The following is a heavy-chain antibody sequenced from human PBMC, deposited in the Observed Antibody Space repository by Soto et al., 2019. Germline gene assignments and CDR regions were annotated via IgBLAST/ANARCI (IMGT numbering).Heavy chain of an antibody. CDR3: ARARTRSPFDY. D-gene: IGHD1-7*01. V-gene: IGHV3-74*01. J-gene: IGHJ4*02. Sequence: LRLTCAASGFTFSSYWMHWVRQAPGKGLVWLSRINSDGSSTSYADSVKGRFTISRDNAKNTLYLQMNSLRAEDTAVYYCARARTRSPFDYWGQGTLVTVSS. CDR2: INSDGSST. CDR1: GFTFSSYW.